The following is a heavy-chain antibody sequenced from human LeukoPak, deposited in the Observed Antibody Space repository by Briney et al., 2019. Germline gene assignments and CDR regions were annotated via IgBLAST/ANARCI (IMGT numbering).Heavy chain of an antibody. Sequence: SETLSLTCAVYGGSFSGYYWSWIRRPPGKGLEWIGSIYYSGSTYYNPSLKSRVTISVDTSKNQFSLKLSSVTAADAAVYYCARPQGYSSGWYSNWYFDLWGRGTLVTVSS. CDR3: ARPQGYSSGWYSNWYFDL. V-gene: IGHV4-34*01. D-gene: IGHD6-19*01. J-gene: IGHJ2*01. CDR2: IYYSGST. CDR1: GGSFSGYY.